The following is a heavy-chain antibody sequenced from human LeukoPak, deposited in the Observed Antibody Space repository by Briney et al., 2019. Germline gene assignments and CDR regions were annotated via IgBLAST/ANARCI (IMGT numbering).Heavy chain of an antibody. CDR1: GYTFTSYY. J-gene: IGHJ4*02. CDR2: INPSGGST. D-gene: IGHD6-13*01. V-gene: IGHV1-46*01. Sequence: GASVKVSCKASGYTFTSYYMHWVRQAPGQGLEWMGIINPSGGSTSYAQKFQGRVTMTRDTSTSTVYMELSSLRSEDTAVYYCARSAGIHSSWYSIDYWGQGTLVTVSS. CDR3: ARSAGIHSSWYSIDY.